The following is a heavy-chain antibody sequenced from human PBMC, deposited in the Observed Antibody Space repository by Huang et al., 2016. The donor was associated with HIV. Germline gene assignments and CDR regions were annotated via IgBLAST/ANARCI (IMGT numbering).Heavy chain of an antibody. V-gene: IGHV5-51*01. J-gene: IGHJ4*02. CDR2: ILPEDSDT. CDR3: ARRFSSSSGYFDY. Sequence: VQLVQSGAEVKKPGESLKISCKGSGYSFSSYWIAWVRQMPGKGLEWMGIILPEDSDTTYSPSFEGQVTISADKSIGTAYLQWSSLKASDTAMYYCARRFSSSSGYFDYWGQGSLVTVSS. D-gene: IGHD6-6*01. CDR1: GYSFSSYW.